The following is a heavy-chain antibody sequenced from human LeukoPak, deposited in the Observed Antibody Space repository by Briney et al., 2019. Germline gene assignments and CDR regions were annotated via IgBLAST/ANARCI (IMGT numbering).Heavy chain of an antibody. CDR1: GFTFSSYG. V-gene: IGHV3-30*03. Sequence: PGRSLRLSCAASGFTFSSYGMHWVRQAPGKGLEWVALISYDGSQKNFADSVKGRFTTSRDNSKFTMYLEMYSLRAEDTAIYFCARDKDGWGIHDFWGQGTLVTVSS. CDR2: ISYDGSQK. CDR3: ARDKDGWGIHDF. D-gene: IGHD3-16*01. J-gene: IGHJ4*02.